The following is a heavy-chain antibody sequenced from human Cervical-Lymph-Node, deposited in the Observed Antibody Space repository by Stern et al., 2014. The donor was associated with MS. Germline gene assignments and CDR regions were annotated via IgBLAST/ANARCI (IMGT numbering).Heavy chain of an antibody. J-gene: IGHJ5*02. V-gene: IGHV1-8*01. CDR2: INPDSGDT. CDR1: GYIFTSDD. CDR3: TKAWES. D-gene: IGHD1-26*01. Sequence: QEQLGQSGAEVKKPGASVKVSCKASGYIFTSDDINWVRQASGQGLEWMAWINPDSGDTGYAQKFQGRVTLTRDTSINTAYMEMTSLTSDDTAIYYCTKAWESWGQGTLITVSS.